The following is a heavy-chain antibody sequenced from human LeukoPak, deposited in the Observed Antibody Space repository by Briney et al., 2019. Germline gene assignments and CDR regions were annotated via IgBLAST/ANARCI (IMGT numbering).Heavy chain of an antibody. D-gene: IGHD3-22*01. CDR1: RNTITDYY. J-gene: IGHJ3*02. CDR2: INPSGGST. CDR3: ARGRHYYESSDYYYEGDGFDI. Sequence: ASVKVSCKASRNTITDYYIHWVRQAPGQGLEWMGIINPSGGSTSSAQKFQGRVTMTRDMSTSTVYMDLRSLRSDDTAVYYCARGRHYYESSDYYYEGDGFDIWGQGTMVTVSS. V-gene: IGHV1-46*01.